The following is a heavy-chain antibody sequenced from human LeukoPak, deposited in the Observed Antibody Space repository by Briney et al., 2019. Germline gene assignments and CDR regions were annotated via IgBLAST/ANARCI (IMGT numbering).Heavy chain of an antibody. D-gene: IGHD2-15*01. Sequence: GGSLRLSCAASGFTLSSYAMSWVRQAPGKGLEWVSYISSSSSTIYYADSVKGRFTISRDNAKNSLYLQMNSLRAEDTAVYYCARTYCSGGSCYLFSYYYYGMDVWGQGTTVTVSS. V-gene: IGHV3-48*01. CDR1: GFTLSSYA. CDR2: ISSSSSTI. J-gene: IGHJ6*02. CDR3: ARTYCSGGSCYLFSYYYYGMDV.